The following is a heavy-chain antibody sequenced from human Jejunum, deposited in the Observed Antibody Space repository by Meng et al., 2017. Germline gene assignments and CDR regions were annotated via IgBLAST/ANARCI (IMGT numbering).Heavy chain of an antibody. CDR3: VPGFGVLSGDY. J-gene: IGHJ4*02. CDR1: GGSVSATGYY. D-gene: IGHD3-10*01. V-gene: IGHV4-39*07. Sequence: SETLSLTCTVSGGSVSATGYYWGWIRQPPGTGLEWIGSISYSGSTYYNPSLKSRVTISVDTSKNQFSLKLNSVTAADTAVYYCVPGFGVLSGDYWGQGTLVTVSS. CDR2: ISYSGST.